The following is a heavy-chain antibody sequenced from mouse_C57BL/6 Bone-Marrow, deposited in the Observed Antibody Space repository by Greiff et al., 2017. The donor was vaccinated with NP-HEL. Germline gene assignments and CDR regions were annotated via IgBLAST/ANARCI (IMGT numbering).Heavy chain of an antibody. CDR1: GYTFTSSW. CDR3: TYGNYYYAMVY. J-gene: IGHJ4*01. V-gene: IGHV1-5*01. D-gene: IGHD2-1*01. CDR2: IYPGHSDT. Sequence: VQLQQSGTVLARPGASVQMSCKTSGYTFTSSWMHWVKQRPGQGLAWIGAIYPGHSDTSYNQNFKGKAKLPAVSSATTAYMELISLTNEDSAVYYCTYGNYYYAMVYWGQGTSVNVSS.